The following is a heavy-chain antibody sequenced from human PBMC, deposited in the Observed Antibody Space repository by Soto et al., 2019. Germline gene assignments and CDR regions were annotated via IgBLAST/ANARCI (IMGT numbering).Heavy chain of an antibody. CDR1: GGSISSGGYY. CDR2: IYYSGST. Sequence: SETLSLTCTVSGGSISSGGYYWSWIRQHPGKGLEWIGYIYYSGSTYYNPSLKSRVTISVDTSKNQFSLKLSSVTAADTAVYYCARGVGYCSSTSCYLFDYWGQGTLVTVSS. V-gene: IGHV4-31*03. D-gene: IGHD2-2*01. J-gene: IGHJ4*02. CDR3: ARGVGYCSSTSCYLFDY.